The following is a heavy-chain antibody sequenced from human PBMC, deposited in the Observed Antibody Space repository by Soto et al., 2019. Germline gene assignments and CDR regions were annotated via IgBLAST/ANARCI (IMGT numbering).Heavy chain of an antibody. V-gene: IGHV1-69*13. CDR2: IIPIFGTA. CDR1: GGTFSSYA. D-gene: IGHD3-22*01. Sequence: SVKVSCKASGGTFSSYAISWVRQAHGQGLEWMGGIIPIFGTANYAQKFQGRVTITADESTSTAYMELSSLRSEDTAVYYCASGYYYDSSGYPDPFDYWGQGTLVTVSS. J-gene: IGHJ4*02. CDR3: ASGYYYDSSGYPDPFDY.